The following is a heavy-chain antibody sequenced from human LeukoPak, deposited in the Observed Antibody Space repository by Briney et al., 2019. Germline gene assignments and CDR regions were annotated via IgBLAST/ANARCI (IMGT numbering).Heavy chain of an antibody. D-gene: IGHD2-2*03. J-gene: IGHJ6*02. CDR2: ISGSGGST. CDR3: AKVPVDIVVVPDYYYGMDV. Sequence: GGSLRLSCAASGFTFSSYAMSWVRQAPGKGLEWVSAISGSGGSTYYADSVKGRFTISRDNSKNTLYLQMNSLRAEDTAVYYCAKVPVDIVVVPDYYYGMDVWAKGPRSPSP. CDR1: GFTFSSYA. V-gene: IGHV3-23*01.